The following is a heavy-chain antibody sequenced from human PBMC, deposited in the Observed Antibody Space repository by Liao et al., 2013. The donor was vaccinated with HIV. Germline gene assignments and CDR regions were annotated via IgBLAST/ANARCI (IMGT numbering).Heavy chain of an antibody. CDR1: GGSISSSSYY. V-gene: IGHV4-39*07. D-gene: IGHD6-25*01. CDR3: ARGESKAAGSY. J-gene: IGHJ4*02. CDR2: ISYSGNT. Sequence: QLQLQESGPGLVKPSETLSLTCTVSGGSISSSSYYWGWIRQPPGKGLEWIGSISYSGNTYYNPSLKSRVTISVDTSKNEFSLRLTSVTATDTALYFCARGESKAAGSYWGQGSLVTVSS.